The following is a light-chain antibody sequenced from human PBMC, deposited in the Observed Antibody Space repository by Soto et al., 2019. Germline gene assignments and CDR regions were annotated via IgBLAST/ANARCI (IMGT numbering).Light chain of an antibody. V-gene: IGLV2-14*03. CDR1: SSDVGGYNY. CDR3: SSYRGSNTVV. Sequence: QSALTQHASVSGSPGQSITISCTGTSSDVGGYNYVSWYQHHPGRAPKLMIYNAFDRPSGVSNRFSVSKSGNTASLTISGLQAEDEADYYCSSYRGSNTVVFGGGTKLTVL. CDR2: NAF. J-gene: IGLJ2*01.